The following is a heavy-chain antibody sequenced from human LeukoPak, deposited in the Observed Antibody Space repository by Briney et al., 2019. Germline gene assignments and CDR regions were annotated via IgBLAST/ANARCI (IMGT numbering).Heavy chain of an antibody. D-gene: IGHD3-10*01. CDR3: AREASPMVRGALKHFDY. J-gene: IGHJ4*02. CDR2: FHNSGTS. Sequence: SETLSLTCTVSGDSISSSYWAWIRQPPGKGLEWIGYFHNSGTSSYNPSLKSRVTISLDTSINQFSLKMTSVTAADTAVYYCAREASPMVRGALKHFDYWGQGTLVTVSS. V-gene: IGHV4-59*12. CDR1: GDSISSSY.